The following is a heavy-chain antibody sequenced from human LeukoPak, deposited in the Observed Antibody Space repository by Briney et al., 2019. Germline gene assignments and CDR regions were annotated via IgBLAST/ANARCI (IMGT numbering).Heavy chain of an antibody. Sequence: PGGSLRLSCAASGFTFSNYALSWVRQAPGKGLEWVSVISDSGGNTYSADSVRGRFTVSRDNSKKTLYLQMASLRAEDTALYYCAKDGYCSTTTCSSHWFDPWGQGTLVTVSS. D-gene: IGHD2-2*03. CDR1: GFTFSNYA. CDR2: ISDSGGNT. CDR3: AKDGYCSTTTCSSHWFDP. J-gene: IGHJ5*02. V-gene: IGHV3-23*01.